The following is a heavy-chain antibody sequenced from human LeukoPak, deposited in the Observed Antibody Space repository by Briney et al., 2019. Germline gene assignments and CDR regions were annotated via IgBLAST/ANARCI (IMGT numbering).Heavy chain of an antibody. D-gene: IGHD6-25*01. J-gene: IGHJ4*02. V-gene: IGHV4-39*02. Sequence: SETLSLTCTVSGDSISRSTYYWAWIRQPPGKGLEWIGSVYYGRSPYFNPSLESRATISVDTSKNHFSLKMSSATAADTAVYYCARSSGTGTFSYWGQGTLVTVSS. CDR3: ARSSGTGTFSY. CDR1: GDSISRSTYY. CDR2: VYYGRSP.